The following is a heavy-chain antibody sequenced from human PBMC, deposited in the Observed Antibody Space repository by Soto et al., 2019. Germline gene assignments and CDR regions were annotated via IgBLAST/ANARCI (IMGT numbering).Heavy chain of an antibody. V-gene: IGHV4-31*03. Sequence: SSETLSLTCTVSGGSISSGGYYWSWIRQHPGKGLEWIGYIYYSGSTYYNPSLRSRSIISVDTSKSQFSLSLNAVTAADTAVYYCAREVDSASTRGYFDSWGQGTLVTVSS. CDR2: IYYSGST. D-gene: IGHD3-9*01. J-gene: IGHJ4*02. CDR1: GGSISSGGYY. CDR3: AREVDSASTRGYFDS.